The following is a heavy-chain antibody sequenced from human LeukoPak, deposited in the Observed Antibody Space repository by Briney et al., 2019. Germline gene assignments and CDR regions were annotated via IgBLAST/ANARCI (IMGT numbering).Heavy chain of an antibody. CDR1: GFTFSSSA. CDR2: INQISSHI. D-gene: IGHD2/OR15-2a*01. CDR3: ARDATQYLQSGYFDY. J-gene: IGHJ4*02. Sequence: GGSLRLSCAASGFTFSSSAMNWVRQAPGKGLEWVSSINQISSHIYYAESVRGRFSISRDNAKNSVYLQMNSLRAEDTAIYYCARDATQYLQSGYFDYWGPGILVTVSS. V-gene: IGHV3-21*01.